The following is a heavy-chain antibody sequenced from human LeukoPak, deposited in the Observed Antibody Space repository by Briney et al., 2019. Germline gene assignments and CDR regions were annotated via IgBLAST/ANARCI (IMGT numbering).Heavy chain of an antibody. CDR2: INPNSGGT. Sequence: GASVKVSCKASGYTFTGKYMYWVRQAPGQGLEWMGWINPNSGGTNYAQKFQGRVTMTRDTSISTAYMEVSRPRYDDTAVYYCARLGVEDYWGQGTLVTVSS. V-gene: IGHV1-2*02. CDR3: ARLGVEDY. CDR1: GYTFTGKY. J-gene: IGHJ4*02. D-gene: IGHD2-8*01.